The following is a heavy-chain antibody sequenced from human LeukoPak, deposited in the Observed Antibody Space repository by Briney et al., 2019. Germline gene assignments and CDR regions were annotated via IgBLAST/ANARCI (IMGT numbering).Heavy chain of an antibody. D-gene: IGHD5-18*01. Sequence: GGSLRLSCAASGFTFSSYEMNWVRQAPGKGLEWVSYISSSGSTIYYADSVKGRFTISRDNAKNSLYLQMNSLRAEDTAVYYCARDSIPTRGYSYGREYNWFDPWGQGTLVTVSS. V-gene: IGHV3-48*03. CDR1: GFTFSSYE. CDR3: ARDSIPTRGYSYGREYNWFDP. J-gene: IGHJ5*02. CDR2: ISSSGSTI.